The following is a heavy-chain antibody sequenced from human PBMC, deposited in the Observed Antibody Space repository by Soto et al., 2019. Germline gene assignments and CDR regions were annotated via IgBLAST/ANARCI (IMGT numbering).Heavy chain of an antibody. CDR1: GGSISSSSYY. Sequence: SETLSLTCTVSGGSISSSSYYWGWIRQPPGKGLEWIGSIYYSGSTYYNPSLKSRVTISVDTSKNRFSLKLSSVTAADTAVYYCARGLEVTTVTPVYYYYMDVWGKGTTVTVSS. CDR3: ARGLEVTTVTPVYYYYMDV. V-gene: IGHV4-39*01. D-gene: IGHD4-17*01. CDR2: IYYSGST. J-gene: IGHJ6*03.